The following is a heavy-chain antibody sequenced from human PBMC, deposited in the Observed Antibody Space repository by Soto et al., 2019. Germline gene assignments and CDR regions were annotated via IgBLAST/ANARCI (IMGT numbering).Heavy chain of an antibody. CDR1: GFTVSSNY. CDR3: ARDPMGAGYFDY. CDR2: IYSGGST. Sequence: EVQLVETGGGLIQPGGSLRLSCAASGFTVSSNYMSWVRQAPGKGLEWVSVIYSGGSTYYADAVKGRFTISRDNSKNTLDLQMNSLRAEDTAVYYCARDPMGAGYFDYWGQGTLVTVSS. J-gene: IGHJ4*02. V-gene: IGHV3-53*02. D-gene: IGHD3-10*01.